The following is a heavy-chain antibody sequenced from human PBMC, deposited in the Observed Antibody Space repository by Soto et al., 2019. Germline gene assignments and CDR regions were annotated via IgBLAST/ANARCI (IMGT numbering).Heavy chain of an antibody. J-gene: IGHJ4*02. Sequence: EVQLLESGGGLVQPGGSLRLSCAASGFTFSSYAMSWVRQAPGKGLEWVSAISGSGGNTYYADSVKGRFTISRDNSKHTLYLQMNSLRAEDTAVYYCAKGTCSSGSCYKLDYWGQGTLVTVSS. CDR2: ISGSGGNT. D-gene: IGHD2-15*01. CDR1: GFTFSSYA. CDR3: AKGTCSSGSCYKLDY. V-gene: IGHV3-23*01.